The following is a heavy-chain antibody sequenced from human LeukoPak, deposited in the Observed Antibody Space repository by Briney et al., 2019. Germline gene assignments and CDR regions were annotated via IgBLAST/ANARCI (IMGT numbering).Heavy chain of an antibody. CDR3: ARALTSSGYSSGWYFDY. D-gene: IGHD6-19*01. V-gene: IGHV3-21*01. CDR2: ISSSSSYI. Sequence: GGSLRLSCAASGFTFSSYSMNWVRQAPGKGLEWVSSISSSSSYIYYADSVKGRFTISRDNAKNSLYLQMNSLRAEDTAVYYCARALTSSGYSSGWYFDYWGQGTLVTVSS. CDR1: GFTFSSYS. J-gene: IGHJ4*02.